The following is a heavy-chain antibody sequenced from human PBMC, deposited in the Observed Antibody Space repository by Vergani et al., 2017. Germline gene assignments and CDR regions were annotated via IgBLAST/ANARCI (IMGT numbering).Heavy chain of an antibody. V-gene: IGHV3-23*01. CDR2: ISGPGLST. CDR1: GFTFSNSA. D-gene: IGHD2/OR15-2a*01. J-gene: IGHJ4*01. CDR3: VKGKIALGSYFFDA. Sequence: EVHLLESGGGLVQSGGSLRLSCAASGFTFSNSAVSWVRQAPGRGLAWVSSISGPGLSTYYADSVKGRFSISRDNSKNTVFLQMHSLRAEDTAIYYCVKGKIALGSYFFDAWGHGILVTVSS.